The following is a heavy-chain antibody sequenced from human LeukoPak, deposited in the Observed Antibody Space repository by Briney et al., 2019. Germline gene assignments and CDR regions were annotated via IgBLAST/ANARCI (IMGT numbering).Heavy chain of an antibody. CDR3: ARVEVALSQES. CDR2: ISSGDSRSSGYI. J-gene: IGHJ5*02. CDR1: GFTFINYD. V-gene: IGHV3-21*01. D-gene: IGHD3-10*01. Sequence: GGSLRLSWAASGFTFINYDMNWVRQAPGKGLEWVSCISSGDSRSSGYINYADSVKGRFTISRDNTKNSLYLEMNSLRAEDTAVYYCARVEVALSQESWGQGTLVTVSS.